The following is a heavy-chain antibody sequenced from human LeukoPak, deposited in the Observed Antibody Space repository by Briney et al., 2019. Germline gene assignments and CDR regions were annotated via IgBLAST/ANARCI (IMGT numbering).Heavy chain of an antibody. CDR2: ISSSSTTI. D-gene: IGHD3-3*01. CDR1: GFTFSNYM. CDR3: ARPDWSGPYYFDY. Sequence: GGSLRLSCAASGFTFSNYMMIWVRQAPGKGLEWVSYISSSSTTIYYADSVKGRFTISRDNAKNSLYLQMNSLRADDTAVYYCARPDWSGPYYFDYWGQGTLVTVSS. V-gene: IGHV3-48*01. J-gene: IGHJ4*02.